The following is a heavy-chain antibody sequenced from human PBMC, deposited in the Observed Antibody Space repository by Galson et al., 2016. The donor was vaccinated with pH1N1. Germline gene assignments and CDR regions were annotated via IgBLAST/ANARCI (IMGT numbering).Heavy chain of an antibody. CDR2: IYYSGST. CDR1: GGSISSHY. D-gene: IGHD6-19*01. CDR3: ARGPTSGWYNEGSGIDY. J-gene: IGHJ4*02. V-gene: IGHV4-59*11. Sequence: SETLSLTCTVSGGSISSHYWSWIRQPPGKGLEWIGYIYYSGSTNYNPTLRSRVTISVVTSKNQFSLKLSSVTAADTAVYYCARGPTSGWYNEGSGIDYWGQGTLVTVSS.